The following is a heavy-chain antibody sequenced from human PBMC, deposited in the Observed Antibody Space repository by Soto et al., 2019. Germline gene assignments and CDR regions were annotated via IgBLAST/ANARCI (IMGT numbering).Heavy chain of an antibody. V-gene: IGHV3-30-3*01. J-gene: IGHJ4*02. Sequence: QVQLVESGGGVVQPGRSLRLSCAASGFTFSSYAMHWVRQAPGKGLEWVAVISYDGSNKYYADSVKGRFTISRDNSKNTLYLQMNSLRAEDTAVYYCARGKDYGDYLYWGQGTLVTVSS. CDR1: GFTFSSYA. D-gene: IGHD4-17*01. CDR2: ISYDGSNK. CDR3: ARGKDYGDYLY.